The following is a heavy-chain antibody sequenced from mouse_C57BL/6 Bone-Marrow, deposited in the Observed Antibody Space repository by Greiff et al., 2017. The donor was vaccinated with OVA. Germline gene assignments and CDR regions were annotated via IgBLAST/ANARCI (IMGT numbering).Heavy chain of an antibody. CDR3: VRHRDYGSSYYYAMDY. V-gene: IGHV10-1*01. J-gene: IGHJ4*01. Sequence: EAGGGLVQPKGSLKLSCAASGFSFNTYAMNWVRQAPGKGLEWVARIRSKSNNYATYYADSVKDRFTISRDDSESMLYLQMNNLKTEDTAMYYCVRHRDYGSSYYYAMDYWGQGTSVTVSS. D-gene: IGHD1-1*01. CDR2: IRSKSNNYAT. CDR1: GFSFNTYA.